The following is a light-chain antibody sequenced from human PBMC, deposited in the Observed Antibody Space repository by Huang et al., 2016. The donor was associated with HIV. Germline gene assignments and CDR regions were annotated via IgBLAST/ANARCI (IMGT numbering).Light chain of an antibody. V-gene: IGKV1-5*03. CDR2: NAS. CDR3: QQSHTSPYT. J-gene: IGKJ2*01. Sequence: DIQMTQSPSTLPASVGDRVTITCRASQSISNWLAWYQQKPGKAPNLLIYNASSLQIGVPSRFSGSGSGTEFTLTIRGLQPDDFATYFCQQSHTSPYTFGQGTKLEFK. CDR1: QSISNW.